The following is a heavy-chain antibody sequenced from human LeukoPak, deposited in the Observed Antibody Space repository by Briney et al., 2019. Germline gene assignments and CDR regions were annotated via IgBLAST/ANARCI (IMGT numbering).Heavy chain of an antibody. D-gene: IGHD6-6*01. V-gene: IGHV3-21*01. J-gene: IGHJ3*02. CDR3: ARRIAARPPRDAFDI. CDR2: ISSSSSYI. Sequence: GGSMRLSCAAYGFTFSSYSMNWVRQAPGKGLEWVSSISSSSSYIYYADSVKGRFTISRDNAKNSLYLQMNSLRAKDTAVYYCARRIAARPPRDAFDIWGQGTMVTVSS. CDR1: GFTFSSYS.